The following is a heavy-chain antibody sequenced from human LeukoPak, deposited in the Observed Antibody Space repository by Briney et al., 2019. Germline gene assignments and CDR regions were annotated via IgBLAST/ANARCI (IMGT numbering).Heavy chain of an antibody. CDR2: IYHRGST. CDR1: GFPIDSGYY. CDR3: ARARLVTLFGVLGGGNLFDP. D-gene: IGHD3-3*01. Sequence: SETVSLTCSVSGFPIDSGYYWAWIRQPPGKGLDWIGTIYHRGSTYYNPSLNSRVTISLDTSKNQVSLVLTSVTAADSAMYYCARARLVTLFGVLGGGNLFDPWGQGTRVTVSS. V-gene: IGHV4-38-2*02. J-gene: IGHJ5*02.